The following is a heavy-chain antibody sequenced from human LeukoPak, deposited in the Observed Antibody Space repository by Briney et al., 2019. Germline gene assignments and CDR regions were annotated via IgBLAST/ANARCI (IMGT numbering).Heavy chain of an antibody. J-gene: IGHJ4*02. CDR2: ISGSGGST. CDR3: AKDAPWDYYGSGSYYPLYYFDY. CDR1: GFTFSSYA. V-gene: IGHV3-23*01. D-gene: IGHD3-10*01. Sequence: PGGSLRLSCAASGFTFSSYAMSWVRQAPGKGLEWVSAISGSGGSTYYADSVKGRFTISRENSKNTLYLQMNSLRAEDTAVYYCAKDAPWDYYGSGSYYPLYYFDYWGQGTLVTVSS.